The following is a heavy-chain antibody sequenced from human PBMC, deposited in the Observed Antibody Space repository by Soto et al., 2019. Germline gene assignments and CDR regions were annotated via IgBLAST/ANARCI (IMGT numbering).Heavy chain of an antibody. CDR1: GFTFSRFW. CDR2: IKEDGSEK. V-gene: IGHV3-7*03. J-gene: IGHJ5*02. CDR3: ARYATQLVHSSWFDP. Sequence: PGGSLRLSCAASGFTFSRFWMSWVRQAPGKGLEWVANIKEDGSEKYYVDSVKGRFTISRDNAKNSLFLQMNSLRSEDTAVYYCARYATQLVHSSWFDPWGQGTLVTVSS. D-gene: IGHD6-6*01.